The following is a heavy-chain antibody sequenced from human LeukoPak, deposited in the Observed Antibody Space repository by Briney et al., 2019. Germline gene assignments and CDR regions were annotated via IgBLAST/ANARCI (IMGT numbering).Heavy chain of an antibody. CDR1: GLVFDNFA. Sequence: GGSLRLSCAASGLVFDNFAMSWVRQAPGKGLVWVSTITSSGSSTYYADSVKVRFTVSRDNSKNTLYLQMNNLRAEDTAVYYCATQLLWFGESVEEGYWGQGTLVTVSS. D-gene: IGHD3-10*01. CDR3: ATQLLWFGESVEEGY. J-gene: IGHJ4*02. V-gene: IGHV3-23*01. CDR2: ITSSGSST.